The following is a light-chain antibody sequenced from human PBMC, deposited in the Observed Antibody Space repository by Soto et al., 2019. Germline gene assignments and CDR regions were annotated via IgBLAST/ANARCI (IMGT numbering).Light chain of an antibody. CDR3: CSYAGSYTHV. J-gene: IGLJ1*01. CDR1: NSDVNY. V-gene: IGLV2-11*01. Sequence: QSVLAQPASVSGAPGQSITISCTGTNSDVNYVSWHQQHPGKAPKLMIYDVSKRPSGVPDRFSGSKSGNTASLTISGLQAEDEADYYCCSYAGSYTHVFGTGTKVTVL. CDR2: DVS.